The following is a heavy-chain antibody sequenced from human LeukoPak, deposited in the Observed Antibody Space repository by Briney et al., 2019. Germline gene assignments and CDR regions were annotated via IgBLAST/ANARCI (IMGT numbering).Heavy chain of an antibody. CDR3: ARDPTYYDTRESAFDI. V-gene: IGHV4-4*07. CDR1: GGSISSYY. CDR2: IHTSGST. J-gene: IGHJ3*02. Sequence: SETLSLTCTVSGGSISSYYWSWIRQPAGKGLEWIGRIHTSGSTNYSPSLKSRVTMSVDTSKNQFSLKLSSVTAADTAVYYCARDPTYYDTRESAFDIWGQGTMVTVSS. D-gene: IGHD3-22*01.